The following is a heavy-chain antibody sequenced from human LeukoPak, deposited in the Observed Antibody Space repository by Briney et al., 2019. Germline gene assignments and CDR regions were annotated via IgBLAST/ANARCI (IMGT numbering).Heavy chain of an antibody. CDR1: GFTVSSNS. D-gene: IGHD3-22*01. J-gene: IGHJ4*02. V-gene: IGHV3-66*01. CDR2: IYSGGST. Sequence: GGSLRLSCAASGFTVSSNSVSWVRQAPGKGLEWVSVIYSGGSTFYADSVKGRFTISRDNSKNTLYLQMNSLRAEDTAVYYCARKHYYDSSGFFPPMDYWGQGTLVTVSS. CDR3: ARKHYYDSSGFFPPMDY.